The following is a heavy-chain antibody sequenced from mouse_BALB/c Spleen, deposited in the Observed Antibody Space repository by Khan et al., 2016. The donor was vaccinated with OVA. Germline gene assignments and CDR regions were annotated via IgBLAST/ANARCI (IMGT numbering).Heavy chain of an antibody. V-gene: IGHV1-4*01. D-gene: IGHD2-14*01. Sequence: QVQLKESGAELARPGASVKMSCKASGYSFTSHTMHWVKQRPGQGLEWIGYINPRSGYTNYNQKFNDKATLTADKSSSTAYMQLSSLTSEDSAVDYGARRTTGYVLDYWGQGTSVTVSS. CDR3: ARRTTGYVLDY. CDR2: INPRSGYT. CDR1: GYSFTSHT. J-gene: IGHJ4*01.